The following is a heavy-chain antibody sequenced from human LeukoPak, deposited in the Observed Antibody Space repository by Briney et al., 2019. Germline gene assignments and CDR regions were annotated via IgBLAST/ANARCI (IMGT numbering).Heavy chain of an antibody. CDR2: IYTSGST. J-gene: IGHJ6*02. CDR1: GGSISSYY. CDR3: ARSLSSSWYNYYYGMDV. Sequence: SETLSLTCTVSGGSISSYYWSWIRQPAGKGLEWIGRIYTSGSTNYNPSLKSRVTMSVDTSKNQFSLKLSSVTAADTAVYYCARSLSSSWYNYYYGMDVWGQGTTVTVSS. D-gene: IGHD6-13*01. V-gene: IGHV4-4*07.